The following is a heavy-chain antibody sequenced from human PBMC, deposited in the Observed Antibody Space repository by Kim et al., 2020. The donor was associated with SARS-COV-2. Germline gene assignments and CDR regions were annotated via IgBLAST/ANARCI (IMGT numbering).Heavy chain of an antibody. CDR1: GGSISSSSYY. J-gene: IGHJ6*02. CDR2: IYYSGST. V-gene: IGHV4-39*07. D-gene: IGHD3-10*01. CDR3: ARLAMVRGKIQSLQYYYYGMDV. Sequence: SETLSLTCTVSGGSISSSSYYWGWIRQPPGKGLEWIGSIYYSGSTYYNPSLKSRVTISVDTSKNQFSLKLSSVTAADTAVYYCARLAMVRGKIQSLQYYYYGMDVWGQGTTVTVSS.